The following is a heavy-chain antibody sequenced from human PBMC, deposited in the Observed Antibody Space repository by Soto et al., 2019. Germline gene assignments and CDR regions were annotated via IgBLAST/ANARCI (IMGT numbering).Heavy chain of an antibody. J-gene: IGHJ6*02. CDR1: GFSLSTSGVG. CDR3: AHRGPVYNGMDV. Sequence: QITLKESGPTLVKPTQTLTLTCTFSGFSLSTSGVGVGWLRQPPGQALDWLALIYWDDDKRYSPSLKSTRTTTKDTAKNQVVLTTTTRDPVDTATDYCAHRGPVYNGMDVWVQGTTVTVS. CDR2: IYWDDDK. V-gene: IGHV2-5*02.